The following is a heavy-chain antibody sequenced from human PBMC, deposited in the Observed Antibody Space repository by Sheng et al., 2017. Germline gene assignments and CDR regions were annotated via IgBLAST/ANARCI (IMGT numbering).Heavy chain of an antibody. V-gene: IGHV1-69*02. Sequence: QVQLVQSGAEVKKPGSSVKVSCKASGGTFSSYTISWVRQAPGQGLEWMGRIIPILGIANYAQKFQGRVTITADKSTSTAYMELSSLRSEDTAVYYCARYYDFWSGLDVWGKGTTVTVSS. J-gene: IGHJ6*04. CDR1: GGTFSSYT. CDR3: ARYYDFWSGLDV. CDR2: IIPILGIA. D-gene: IGHD3-3*01.